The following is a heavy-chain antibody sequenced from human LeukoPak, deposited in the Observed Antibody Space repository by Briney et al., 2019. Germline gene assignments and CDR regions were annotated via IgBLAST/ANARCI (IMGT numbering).Heavy chain of an antibody. Sequence: PSETLSLTCSVSGGSISSSSNYYWGWIRQPPGKGLEWIGSIYYSGSTYYNTSLKSRVTISVDTSKNQFSLKLSSVTAADTAVYYCARARSGIGWYWFDPWGQGTLVILSS. V-gene: IGHV4-39*07. D-gene: IGHD6-19*01. CDR3: ARARSGIGWYWFDP. CDR2: IYYSGST. CDR1: GGSISSSSNYY. J-gene: IGHJ5*02.